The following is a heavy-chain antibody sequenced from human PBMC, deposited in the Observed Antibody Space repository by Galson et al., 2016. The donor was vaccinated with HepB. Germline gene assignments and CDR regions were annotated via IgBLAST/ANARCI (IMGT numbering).Heavy chain of an antibody. CDR3: AREAPRLRNPYYFGLDV. CDR1: RITFSSYC. CDR2: IWYDGSNE. D-gene: IGHD5-12*01. V-gene: IGHV3-33*01. Sequence: SLRPSCAASRITFSSYCMHWVRQAPGKGLEWVAVIWYDGSNEDYADSVKGRFTISRDNSKNTLYLQMNSLRVEDTAVYYCAREAPRLRNPYYFGLDVWGQGTTVTVSS. J-gene: IGHJ6*02.